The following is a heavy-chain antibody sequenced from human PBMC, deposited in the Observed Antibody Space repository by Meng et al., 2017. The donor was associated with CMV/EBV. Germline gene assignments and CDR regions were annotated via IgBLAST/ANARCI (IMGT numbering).Heavy chain of an antibody. CDR1: GFNFGEYA. Sequence: SLKISCAASGFNFGEYAMHWVRQVSGKGLEWVSGISWHSGSIDYADSVKGRFTISRDNAKNSPYLQMNSLRAEDTALYYCAKGIVVGGVLHFDSWGQGTLVTVSS. D-gene: IGHD3-16*01. V-gene: IGHV3-9*01. J-gene: IGHJ4*02. CDR3: AKGIVVGGVLHFDS. CDR2: ISWHSGSI.